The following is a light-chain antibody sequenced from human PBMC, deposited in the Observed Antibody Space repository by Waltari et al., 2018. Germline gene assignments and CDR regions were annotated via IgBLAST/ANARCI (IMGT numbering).Light chain of an antibody. CDR1: GIGDQR. V-gene: IGLV3-21*02. CDR2: DDT. J-gene: IGLJ2*01. Sequence: SFVLTQPPSVSAAPGQTARITCGRRGIGDQRAHWYQHRTGHAPLLVVYDDTDRPPGIPGRISGSNSGYTATLSITRVEAGDEADYYCQVWDSDGDYVVFGGGTKLIVL. CDR3: QVWDSDGDYVV.